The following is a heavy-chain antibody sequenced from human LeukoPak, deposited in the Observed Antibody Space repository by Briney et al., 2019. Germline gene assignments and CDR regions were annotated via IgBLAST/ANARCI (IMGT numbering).Heavy chain of an antibody. J-gene: IGHJ4*02. CDR1: GGSISSYY. D-gene: IGHD3-9*01. CDR3: ARVSWPYQYYDILTGYSDTDY. CDR2: IYYSGST. V-gene: IGHV4-59*01. Sequence: ETLSLTCTVSGGSISSYYWSWIRQPPGKGLEWIGYIYYSGSTNYNPSLKSRVTISVDTSKNQFSLKLSSVTAADTAVYYCARVSWPYQYYDILTGYSDTDYWGQGTLVTVSS.